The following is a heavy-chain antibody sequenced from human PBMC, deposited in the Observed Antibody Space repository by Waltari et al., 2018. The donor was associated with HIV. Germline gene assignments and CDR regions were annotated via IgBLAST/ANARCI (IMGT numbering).Heavy chain of an antibody. V-gene: IGHV6-1*01. Sequence: QVRLQQSGPGLVKPSQSLSLTCVISGDSVSSNSVAWNWIRQSPLRGLEWLGRTYYRSRWYKDYGVSMKPRLMMNADTTKNHFSLQLTSVIPEDTATYFCVREGDRVAGRFDSWGQGILVTVS. CDR1: GDSVSSNSVA. CDR3: VREGDRVAGRFDS. D-gene: IGHD6-19*01. J-gene: IGHJ4*02. CDR2: TYYRSRWYK.